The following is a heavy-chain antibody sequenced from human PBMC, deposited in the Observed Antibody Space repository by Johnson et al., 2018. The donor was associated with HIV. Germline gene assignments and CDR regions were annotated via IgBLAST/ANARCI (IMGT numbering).Heavy chain of an antibody. CDR1: GFTFDDYA. Sequence: VQLVESGGGLVQPGRSLRLSCAASGFTFDDYAMHWVRQAPGKGLEWVSGISGSGGSTYYADSVKGRFTISRDNSKNTLYLQMNSLRAEDTAVYYCATLEYSSSPGGYGAFDIWGQGTMVTVSS. CDR2: ISGSGGST. CDR3: ATLEYSSSPGGYGAFDI. J-gene: IGHJ3*02. V-gene: IGHV3-23*04. D-gene: IGHD6-6*01.